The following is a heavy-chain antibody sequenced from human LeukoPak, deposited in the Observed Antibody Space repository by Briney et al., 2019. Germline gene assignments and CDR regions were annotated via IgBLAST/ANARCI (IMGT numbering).Heavy chain of an antibody. J-gene: IGHJ4*02. CDR2: ISGSDSST. D-gene: IGHD4-23*01. Sequence: PGGSLRLSCAASGFTFSRFTINWVRQAPGKGLEWVSGISGSDSSTYYADSVKGRFTISRDNSKNTLYLQMNGLRAEDTAVYYCAKGGGWLYYFDYWGQGTLVTVSS. CDR1: GFTFSRFT. CDR3: AKGGGWLYYFDY. V-gene: IGHV3-23*01.